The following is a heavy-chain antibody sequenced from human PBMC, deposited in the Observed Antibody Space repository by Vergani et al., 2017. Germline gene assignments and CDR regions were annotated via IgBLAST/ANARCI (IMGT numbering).Heavy chain of an antibody. V-gene: IGHV4-39*01. CDR3: ARRFYDSSGYYYDY. CDR2: IYYSGST. CDR1: GGSISSSSYY. D-gene: IGHD3-22*01. Sequence: QLQLQESGPGLVKPSETLSLTCTVSGGSISSSSYYWGWIRQPPGKGLEWIGSIYYSGSTYYNPSRKSRVTISVETSKNQFSLKLSSVTAADTGVYYCARRFYDSSGYYYDYWGQGTLVTVSS. J-gene: IGHJ4*02.